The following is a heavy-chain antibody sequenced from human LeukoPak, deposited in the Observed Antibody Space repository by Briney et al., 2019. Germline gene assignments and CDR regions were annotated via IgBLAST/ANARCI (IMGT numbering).Heavy chain of an antibody. CDR3: ARDMQLST. V-gene: IGHV3-23*01. CDR1: GFTFSGSD. Sequence: GGSLRLSCAACGFTFSGSDMSWLRQARGGGLEWVSLISYSGANSYYTDSVRGRFTISRDNSKDTLFLQMNSLRAEDTAIYYCARDMQLSTWGLGTMVTVSS. CDR2: ISYSGANS. J-gene: IGHJ3*01. D-gene: IGHD3-16*02.